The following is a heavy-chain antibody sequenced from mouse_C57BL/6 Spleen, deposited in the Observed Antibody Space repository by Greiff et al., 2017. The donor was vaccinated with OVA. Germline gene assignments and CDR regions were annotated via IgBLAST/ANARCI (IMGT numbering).Heavy chain of an antibody. V-gene: IGHV7-1*01. Sequence: DVKLVESGGGLVQSGRSLRLSCATSGFTFSDFYMEWVRQAPGKGLEWIAASRNKANDYTTEYSAAVKGRFIVARATAQSILYLQMNALRAEDTAIYYSARDARGAMDYWGKGTSVTVSS. J-gene: IGHJ4*01. CDR1: GFTFSDFY. CDR3: ARDARGAMDY. CDR2: SRNKANDYTT.